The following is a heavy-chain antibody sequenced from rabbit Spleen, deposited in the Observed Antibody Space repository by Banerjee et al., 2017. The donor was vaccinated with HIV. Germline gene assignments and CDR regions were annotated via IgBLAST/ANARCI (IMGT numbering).Heavy chain of an antibody. V-gene: IGHV1S40*01. CDR1: GFSFSSSYY. Sequence: QSLEESGGDLVKPEGSLTLTCTASGFSFSSSYYMCWVRQAPGKGLECIACIYADSSGSTYYANWAKGRFTISKTSSTTVTLQVTSLTVADTATYFCARDTGSSFSSYGMDLWGQGTLVTVS. CDR3: ARDTGSSFSSYGMDL. J-gene: IGHJ6*01. D-gene: IGHD8-1*01. CDR2: IYADSSGST.